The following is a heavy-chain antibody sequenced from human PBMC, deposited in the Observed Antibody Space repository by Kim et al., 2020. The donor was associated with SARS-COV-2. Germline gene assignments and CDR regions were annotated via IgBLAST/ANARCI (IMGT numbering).Heavy chain of an antibody. CDR2: IYHSGST. CDR3: ARGTQYDFWSGYAGDAFDI. J-gene: IGHJ3*02. Sequence: SETLSLTCTVSGYSISSGYYWGWIRQPPGKGLEWIGSIYHSGSTYYNPSLKSRVTISVDTSKNQFSLKLSSVTAADTAVYYCARGTQYDFWSGYAGDAFDIWGQGTMVTVSS. D-gene: IGHD3-3*01. V-gene: IGHV4-38-2*02. CDR1: GYSISSGYY.